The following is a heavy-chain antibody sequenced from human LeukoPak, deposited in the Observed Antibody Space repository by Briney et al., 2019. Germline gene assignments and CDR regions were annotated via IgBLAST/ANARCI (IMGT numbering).Heavy chain of an antibody. Sequence: TPSETLSLTCAVYGGSFSGYNWSWIRQPPGKGLEWIGEINHSGSTNYNPSLKSRVTISVDTSKNQFSLKLSSVTAADTAVYYCARGRGITIFGVVIYPCYYMDVWGKGTTVTVSS. J-gene: IGHJ6*03. CDR1: GGSFSGYN. D-gene: IGHD3-3*01. CDR3: ARGRGITIFGVVIYPCYYMDV. CDR2: INHSGST. V-gene: IGHV4-34*01.